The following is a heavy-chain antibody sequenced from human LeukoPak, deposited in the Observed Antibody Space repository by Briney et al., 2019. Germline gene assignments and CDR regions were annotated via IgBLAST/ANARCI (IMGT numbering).Heavy chain of an antibody. V-gene: IGHV3-66*01. J-gene: IGHJ3*02. CDR3: ASGVEMATIGAFDI. D-gene: IGHD5-24*01. CDR2: IYSGGST. Sequence: QSGGSLRLSCAASGFTVCSNYMSWVRQAPGKGLEWVSVIYSGGSTYYADSVKGRFTIYRDNSKNTLYLQMNSLRAEDTAVYYCASGVEMATIGAFDIWGQGTMVTVSS. CDR1: GFTVCSNY.